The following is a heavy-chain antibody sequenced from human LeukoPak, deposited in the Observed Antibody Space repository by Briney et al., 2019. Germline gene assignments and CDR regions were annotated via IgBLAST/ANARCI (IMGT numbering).Heavy chain of an antibody. V-gene: IGHV3-73*01. Sequence: PGGSLKLSCAASGFTFSVSAIYWVRQASGKGLEWVGRIRNKANNYATAYAASVKGRFTISREDSKNTAYLQINSLKTEDTAVYYCTYTSSSGVVYWGQGALVTVS. CDR2: IRNKANNYAT. CDR3: TYTSSSGVVY. CDR1: GFTFSVSA. J-gene: IGHJ4*02. D-gene: IGHD6-6*01.